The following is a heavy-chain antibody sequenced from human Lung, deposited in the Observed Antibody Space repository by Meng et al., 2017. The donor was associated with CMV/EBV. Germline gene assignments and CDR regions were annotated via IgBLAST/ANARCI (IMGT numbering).Heavy chain of an antibody. CDR2: INSDGSTT. CDR1: GFSPSTYW. J-gene: IGHJ6*02. V-gene: IGHV3-74*01. D-gene: IGHD2-8*02. CDR3: VREGEYFSTGTCDYYSMDL. Sequence: GGSXRLXXAVSGFSPSTYWTHWVRQTPGTGLVWVSRINSDGSTTTYADSVKGRFTISRDNAKNTLYLQMSSMRAEDSAVYYCVREGEYFSTGTCDYYSMDLWGQGTXVTVSS.